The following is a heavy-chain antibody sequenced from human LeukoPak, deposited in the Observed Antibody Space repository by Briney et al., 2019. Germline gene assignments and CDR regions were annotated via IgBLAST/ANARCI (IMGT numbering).Heavy chain of an antibody. D-gene: IGHD6-6*01. J-gene: IGHJ4*02. V-gene: IGHV4-59*01. CDR2: IYYSGST. Sequence: PSETLSLTCTVSGGSISSYYWSWIRQPPGKGLEWIGYIYYSGSTNYNPSLKSRVTISVVTSKNQFSLKLSSVTAADTAVYYCARGSYSSSPRDYWGQGTLVTVSS. CDR3: ARGSYSSSPRDY. CDR1: GGSISSYY.